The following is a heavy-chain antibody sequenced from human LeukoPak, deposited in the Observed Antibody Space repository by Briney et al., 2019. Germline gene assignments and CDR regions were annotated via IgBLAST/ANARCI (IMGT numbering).Heavy chain of an antibody. D-gene: IGHD6-6*01. CDR3: EVEQLGRGLPY. V-gene: IGHV4-39*01. J-gene: IGHJ4*02. CDR2: IYYSGST. Sequence: PSETLSLTCAVYGGSFSGYYWGWIHQPPGKGLEWIGSIYYSGSTYYNPSLKSRVTISVDTSKNQFSLKLSPVTAADTAVYYCEVEQLGRGLPYWGQGTLVTVSS. CDR1: GGSFSGYY.